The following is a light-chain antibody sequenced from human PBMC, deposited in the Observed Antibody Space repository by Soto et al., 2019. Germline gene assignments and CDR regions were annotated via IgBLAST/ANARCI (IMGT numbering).Light chain of an antibody. Sequence: EIMMTQSPATLSVSPGERATLSCRASQSVSNNVAWYQQKPGQAPRLLIYCASTRATGIPARFSGSGSGTEFTLTISSLQSEDFALYYCQQYNNWPPITFGQGTRLEIK. CDR3: QQYNNWPPIT. CDR2: CAS. CDR1: QSVSNN. J-gene: IGKJ5*01. V-gene: IGKV3-15*01.